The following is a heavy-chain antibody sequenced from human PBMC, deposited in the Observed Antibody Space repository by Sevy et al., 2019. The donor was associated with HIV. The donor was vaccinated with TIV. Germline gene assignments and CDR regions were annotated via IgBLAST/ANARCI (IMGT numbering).Heavy chain of an antibody. CDR2: IKSKTDGGTT. D-gene: IGHD3-9*01. V-gene: IGHV3-15*01. J-gene: IGHJ3*02. CDR3: TTDKVPIFYDILTGYYIGTGAFDI. CDR1: GFTFSNAW. Sequence: GGSLRLSCAASGFTFSNAWMSWVRQAPGKGLEWVGRIKSKTDGGTTDYAAPVKGRFTISRDDSKNTLYLQMNSLKTEDTAVYYCTTDKVPIFYDILTGYYIGTGAFDIWGQGTMVTVSS.